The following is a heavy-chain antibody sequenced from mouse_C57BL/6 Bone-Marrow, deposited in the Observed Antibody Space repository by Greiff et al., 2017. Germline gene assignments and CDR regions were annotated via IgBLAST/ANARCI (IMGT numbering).Heavy chain of an antibody. CDR1: GFNIKDDY. CDR3: TLSDGDYPGWFAY. J-gene: IGHJ3*01. CDR2: IDPENGDT. D-gene: IGHD2-13*01. Sequence: VQLQQSGAELVRPGASVKLSCTASGFNIKDDYMHWVKQRPEQGLEWIGWIDPENGDTEYASKFQGKATCTADTSSNTAYLQLSSLTSEDTAVYYCTLSDGDYPGWFAYWGQGTRVTVSA. V-gene: IGHV14-4*01.